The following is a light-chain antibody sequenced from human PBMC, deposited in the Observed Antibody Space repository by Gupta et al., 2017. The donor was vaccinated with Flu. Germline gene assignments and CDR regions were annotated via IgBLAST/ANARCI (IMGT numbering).Light chain of an antibody. CDR1: SSDVGAYNY. CDR3: SSYAGSNNLV. J-gene: IGLJ2*01. CDR2: EVS. V-gene: IGLV2-8*01. Sequence: SVPISCTGTSSDVGAYNYVSWYQQHPGKAPKLMIYEVSKRPSGVPDRFSGSKSGNTASLTVSGLQAEDEADYYCSSYAGSNNLVFGGGTKLTVL.